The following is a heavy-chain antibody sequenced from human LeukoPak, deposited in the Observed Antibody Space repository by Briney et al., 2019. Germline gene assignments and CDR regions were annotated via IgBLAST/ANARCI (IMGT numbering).Heavy chain of an antibody. Sequence: ASVKVSCKASGYTFTSYDINWVRQATGQGLEWMGWMNPNSGNTGYAQKFQGRVTMTRNTSISTAYMELSSLRSEDTAVYYCARGRQQLAVYYYYYGMDVWGQGTTVTVSS. V-gene: IGHV1-8*01. CDR3: ARGRQQLAVYYYYYGMDV. CDR2: MNPNSGNT. CDR1: GYTFTSYD. D-gene: IGHD6-13*01. J-gene: IGHJ6*02.